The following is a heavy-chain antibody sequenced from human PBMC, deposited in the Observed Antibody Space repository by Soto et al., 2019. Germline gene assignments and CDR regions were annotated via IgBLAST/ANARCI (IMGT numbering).Heavy chain of an antibody. J-gene: IGHJ2*01. CDR2: IYYSGTT. CDR1: GDSISSSSYY. V-gene: IGHV4-39*01. CDR3: AKTGPYDILTYWYFDL. D-gene: IGHD3-9*01. Sequence: SETLSLTCIVSGDSISSSSYYWVWIRQPPGKGLEWIGSIYYSGTTYYNPSLESRVTISIDTSKNQFSLKVSSLTAADTAVYYCAKTGPYDILTYWYFDLWAVAPWSPYPQ.